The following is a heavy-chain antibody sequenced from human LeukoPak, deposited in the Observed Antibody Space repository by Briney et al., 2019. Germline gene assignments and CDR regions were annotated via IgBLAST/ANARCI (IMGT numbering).Heavy chain of an antibody. Sequence: GGSLRLSCVVSGFTFSKYWMSWVRQAPGKGLEWVSSISSTGGTTYYADSVKGRFTISRDNSKNTLYLQMNSLRAEDTAIYYCAKNGDRGAYCTGGTCYPYFYYYMDVWGKGTTVTI. CDR3: AKNGDRGAYCTGGTCYPYFYYYMDV. CDR2: ISSTGGTT. D-gene: IGHD2-15*01. J-gene: IGHJ6*03. V-gene: IGHV3-23*01. CDR1: GFTFSKYW.